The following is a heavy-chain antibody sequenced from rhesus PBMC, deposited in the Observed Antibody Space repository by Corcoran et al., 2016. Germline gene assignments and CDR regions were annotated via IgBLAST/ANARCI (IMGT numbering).Heavy chain of an antibody. CDR2: ISGSGEST. CDR3: ARGTLRGSWNKGSFDY. D-gene: IGHD6-25*01. J-gene: IGHJ4*01. CDR1: GGSISSHS. Sequence: QLQLQESGPGLVKPSETLSLTCAVSGGSISSHSWSWIRQPPGKGLGWSGRISGSGESTDYDPALKRRVTISTDTAKSQFSLKLSSVTAADTAVYYCARGTLRGSWNKGSFDYWGQGVLVTVSS. V-gene: IGHV4-173*01.